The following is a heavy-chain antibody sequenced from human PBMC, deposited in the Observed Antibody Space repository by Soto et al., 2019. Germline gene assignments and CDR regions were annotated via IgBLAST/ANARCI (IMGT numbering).Heavy chain of an antibody. CDR1: GLTFSNAW. CDR3: TTLSDSSGSDY. Sequence: EVQLVESGGGLVKPGGSLRLSCAASGLTFSNAWMSWFRQAQGKGLEWVGRMKSKTDGGTTGYAAPVKGRFTISRDDSKNTLYLQMNSLKTEDTAVYYCTTLSDSSGSDYWGQGTLVTVSS. J-gene: IGHJ4*02. V-gene: IGHV3-15*01. D-gene: IGHD3-22*01. CDR2: MKSKTDGGTT.